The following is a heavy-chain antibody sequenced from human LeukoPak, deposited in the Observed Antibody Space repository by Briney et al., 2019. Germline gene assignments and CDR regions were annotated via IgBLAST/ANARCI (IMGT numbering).Heavy chain of an antibody. J-gene: IGHJ5*02. D-gene: IGHD3-10*01. V-gene: IGHV4-34*01. CDR2: INHSGST. Sequence: SETLSLTCAVYGGSFSGYYWSWIRQPPGKGLEWIGEINHSGSTNYNPSLKSRVTISVDTSKNQFSLKLSSVTAADTAIYYCAKDSGTTGEVKFDPWGQGILVTVSS. CDR3: AKDSGTTGEVKFDP. CDR1: GGSFSGYY.